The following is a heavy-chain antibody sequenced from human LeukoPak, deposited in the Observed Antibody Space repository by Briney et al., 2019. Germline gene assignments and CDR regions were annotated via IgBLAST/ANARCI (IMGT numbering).Heavy chain of an antibody. J-gene: IGHJ6*02. D-gene: IGHD3-3*01. V-gene: IGHV4-31*11. CDR1: GGSISSGGYY. Sequence: PSGTLSLTCAVSGGSISSGGYYWSWIRQHPGKGLEWIGYIYYSGSTYYNPSLKSRVTISVDTSKNQFSLKLSSVTAADTAVYYCARGILEWLLSPFRVGDYYGMDVWGQGTTVTVSS. CDR3: ARGILEWLLSPFRVGDYYGMDV. CDR2: IYYSGST.